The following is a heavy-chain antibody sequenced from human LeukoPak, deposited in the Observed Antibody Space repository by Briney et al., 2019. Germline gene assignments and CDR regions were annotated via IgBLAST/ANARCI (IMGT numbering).Heavy chain of an antibody. V-gene: IGHV3-23*01. CDR1: GFTFSSYA. CDR3: AKPSMDSSGYLDY. Sequence: GGSLRLSCAASGFTFSSYAMGWVRQAPGKGLEWVSAISGSGGSTYYADSVKGRFTISRDNSKNTLYLQMNSLRAEDTAVYYCAKPSMDSSGYLDYWGQGTLVTVSS. D-gene: IGHD3-22*01. J-gene: IGHJ4*02. CDR2: ISGSGGST.